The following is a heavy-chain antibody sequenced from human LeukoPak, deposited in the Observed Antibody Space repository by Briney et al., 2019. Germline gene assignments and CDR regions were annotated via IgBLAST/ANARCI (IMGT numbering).Heavy chain of an antibody. CDR2: IYYSGST. J-gene: IGHJ6*03. CDR3: ARRGQLVYLDV. D-gene: IGHD6-6*01. CDR1: GGSISSGGYS. Sequence: SETLSLTRAVSGGSISSGGYSWSWIRQPPGKGLEWIGYIYYSGSTYYNPSLKSRVTISVDTSKNQFSLKLSSVTAADTAVYYCARRGQLVYLDVWGKGTTVTVSS. V-gene: IGHV4-30-4*07.